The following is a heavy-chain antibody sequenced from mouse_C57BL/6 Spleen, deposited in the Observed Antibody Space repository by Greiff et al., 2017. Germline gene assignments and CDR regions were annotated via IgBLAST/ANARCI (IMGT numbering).Heavy chain of an antibody. CDR3: ARYRAAQAAFAY. Sequence: EVKLMESGGGLVQPGGSLSLSCAASGFTFTDYYMSWVRQPPGKALEWLGFIRNKANGYTTEYSASVKGRFTISRDNSQSILYLQMNALRAEDSATYYCARYRAAQAAFAYWGQGTLVTVSA. D-gene: IGHD3-2*02. CDR2: IRNKANGYTT. J-gene: IGHJ3*01. V-gene: IGHV7-3*01. CDR1: GFTFTDYY.